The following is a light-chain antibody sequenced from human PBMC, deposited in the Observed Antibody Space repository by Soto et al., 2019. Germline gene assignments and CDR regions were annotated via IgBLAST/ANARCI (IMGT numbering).Light chain of an antibody. J-gene: IGKJ4*01. CDR1: QSLSSY. CDR2: DAS. Sequence: EIVLTQSPATLSLSPGEGATLSCRASQSLSSYLAWYQQKPGQAPRLLIYDASNRATGIPARFSGSGSGTDFTLTISSLEPEDFAVYYCQHRINWPLTFGGGTKVDIK. CDR3: QHRINWPLT. V-gene: IGKV3-11*01.